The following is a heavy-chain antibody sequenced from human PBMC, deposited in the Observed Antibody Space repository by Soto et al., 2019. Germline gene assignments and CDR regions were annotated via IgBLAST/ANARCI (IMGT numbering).Heavy chain of an antibody. CDR1: GGTFSSYA. D-gene: IGHD3-16*01. V-gene: IGHV1-69*13. CDR3: ARDTYYDGNNSFSIHGYFDP. Sequence: AVKFSCKASGGTFSSYAISWVRQAPGQGLDWMGGIIPIFGTANYAQKFQGRVTITADESTSTAYMELGSLRSEDTAVYYCARDTYYDGNNSFSIHGYFDPWGHGTLVTVS. J-gene: IGHJ5*02. CDR2: IIPIFGTA.